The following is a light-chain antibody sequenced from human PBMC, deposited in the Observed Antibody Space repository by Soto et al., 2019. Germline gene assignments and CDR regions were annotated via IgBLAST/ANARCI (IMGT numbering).Light chain of an antibody. J-gene: IGLJ1*01. CDR2: DVS. Sequence: QSALTQPASVSGSPGQSITISCTGTRSDVGGYNYVSWYQQHPGKAPKLMIYDVSNRPSGFSNRFSGSKSGNTASLTISGLQAEDESDYYCSSYTSISTLLFVCGTGVKGTV. V-gene: IGLV2-14*01. CDR1: RSDVGGYNY. CDR3: SSYTSISTLLFV.